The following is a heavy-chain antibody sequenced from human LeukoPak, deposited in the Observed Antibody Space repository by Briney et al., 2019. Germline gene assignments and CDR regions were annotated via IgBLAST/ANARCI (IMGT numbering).Heavy chain of an antibody. Sequence: GGSLRLSCAASGYTFSSYCMNWVRQAPGKGLEWVSSTNSGSNYIDNAAKEKGRFISSTDNAKNTLYLQVNSLRDWDRAVYYCGSMSGYSPDFDYWGQGTLVTVSS. CDR1: GYTFSSYC. CDR3: GSMSGYSPDFDY. D-gene: IGHD3-3*01. CDR2: TNSGSNYI. J-gene: IGHJ4*02. V-gene: IGHV3-21*03.